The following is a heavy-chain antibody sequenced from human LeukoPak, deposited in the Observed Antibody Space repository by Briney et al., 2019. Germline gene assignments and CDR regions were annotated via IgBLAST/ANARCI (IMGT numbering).Heavy chain of an antibody. Sequence: GGSLRLSCAASGFTFSSYGMHWVRQAPGKGLEWVAVISYDGSNKYYADSVKGRFTISRDNSKNTLYLQMNSLRAEDTAVYYFAKDLEDYYGSGSYGYWGQGTLVTVSS. V-gene: IGHV3-30*18. CDR1: GFTFSSYG. CDR3: AKDLEDYYGSGSYGY. D-gene: IGHD3-10*01. J-gene: IGHJ4*02. CDR2: ISYDGSNK.